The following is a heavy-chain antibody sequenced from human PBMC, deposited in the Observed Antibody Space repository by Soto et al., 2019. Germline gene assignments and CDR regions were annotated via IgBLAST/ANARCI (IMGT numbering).Heavy chain of an antibody. CDR1: GGTFSGYA. CDR2: IIPIFGTA. V-gene: IGHV1-69*13. CDR3: ARGGRSSGYYYY. D-gene: IGHD3-22*01. J-gene: IGHJ4*02. Sequence: SVKVSCKASGGTFSGYAISWVRQAPGQGLEWMGGIIPIFGTANYAQKFQGRVTITADESTSTAYMELSSLRSEDTAVYYCARGGRSSGYYYYWGQGTLVTVSS.